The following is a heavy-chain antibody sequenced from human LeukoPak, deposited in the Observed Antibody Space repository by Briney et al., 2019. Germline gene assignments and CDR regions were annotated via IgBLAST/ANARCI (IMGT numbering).Heavy chain of an antibody. V-gene: IGHV1-58*02. CDR2: IVVGSGNT. CDR1: GFTFTSSA. CDR3: AASTVDVLRYFDGAYYMDV. D-gene: IGHD3-9*01. Sequence: SVKVSCKASGFTFTSSAMQWVRQARGQRLEWIGWIVVGSGNTNYAQKFQERVTITRDMSTSTAYMELSSLRSEDTAVYYCAASTVDVLRYFDGAYYMDVWGKGTTVTVSS. J-gene: IGHJ6*03.